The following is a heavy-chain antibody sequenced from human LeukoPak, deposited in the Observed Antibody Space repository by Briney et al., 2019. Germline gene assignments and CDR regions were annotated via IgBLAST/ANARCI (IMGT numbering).Heavy chain of an antibody. CDR3: ARRWTLDAFDI. V-gene: IGHV4-59*08. Sequence: PSETLSPTCTVSGGSISSYYWSWIRQPPGKGLEWIGYIYYSGSTNYNPSLKSRVTISVDTSKNQFSLKLSSVTAADTAVYYCARRWTLDAFDIWGQGTMVTVSS. CDR2: IYYSGST. D-gene: IGHD2-15*01. J-gene: IGHJ3*02. CDR1: GGSISSYY.